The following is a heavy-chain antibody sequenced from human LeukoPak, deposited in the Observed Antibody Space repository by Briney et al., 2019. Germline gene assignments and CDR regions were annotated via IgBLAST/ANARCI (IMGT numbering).Heavy chain of an antibody. J-gene: IGHJ2*01. CDR3: ARDVVATWYFDL. CDR2: IYYSGST. D-gene: IGHD3-22*01. V-gene: IGHV4-59*01. CDR1: GGSISSYY. Sequence: PSETLSLTCTVSGGSISSYYWSWIRQPPGKGLEWIGYIYYSGSTNYNPSLKSRVTISVDTSKNQFSLKLSSATAADTAVYYCARDVVATWYFDLWGRGTLVTVSS.